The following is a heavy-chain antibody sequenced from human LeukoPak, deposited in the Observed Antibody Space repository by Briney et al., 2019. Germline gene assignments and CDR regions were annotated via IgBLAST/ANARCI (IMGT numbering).Heavy chain of an antibody. Sequence: GGSLRLSCAASGIIFSDFGMHWVRQAPGKGLEWMAIIWYDGSNKYYADSVKGRFTISRDNSQNTMYLQMNSLRAEDSAVYYCAKATCSGASCFSSSRDAFDAWGQGTMVTVSS. CDR2: IWYDGSNK. J-gene: IGHJ3*01. V-gene: IGHV3-33*06. CDR3: AKATCSGASCFSSSRDAFDA. D-gene: IGHD2-15*01. CDR1: GIIFSDFG.